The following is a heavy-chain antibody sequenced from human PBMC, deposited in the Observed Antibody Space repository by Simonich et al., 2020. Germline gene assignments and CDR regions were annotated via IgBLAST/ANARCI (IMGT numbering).Heavy chain of an antibody. CDR3: ARFRGRYFDWLFDY. D-gene: IGHD3-9*01. CDR2: IKQDGSEK. Sequence: EVQLVESGGGLVQPGGSLRLSCAASGFTFSSYRMSWVPQAPGKGLEWVANIKQDGSEKYYVDSVKGRFTISRDNAKNSLYLQMNSLRAEDTAVYYCARFRGRYFDWLFDYWGQGTLVTVSS. V-gene: IGHV3-7*01. CDR1: GFTFSSYR. J-gene: IGHJ4*02.